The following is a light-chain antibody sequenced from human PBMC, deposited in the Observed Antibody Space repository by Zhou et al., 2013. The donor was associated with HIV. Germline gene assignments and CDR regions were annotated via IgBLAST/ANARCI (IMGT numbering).Light chain of an antibody. J-gene: IGKJ4*01. Sequence: DIQMTQSPSSLSASVGDRVTITCRASQGISNSLAWYQQKPGKAPKLLVYDASRLKSGVPSTFSGSGSGTDYTLTISSLQPEDFATYYCQQYYSTPTFGGGTKVEIK. V-gene: IGKV1-NL1*01. CDR3: QQYYSTPT. CDR1: QGISNS. CDR2: DAS.